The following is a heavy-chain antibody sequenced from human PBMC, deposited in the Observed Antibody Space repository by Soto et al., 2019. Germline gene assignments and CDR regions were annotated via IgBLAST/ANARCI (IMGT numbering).Heavy chain of an antibody. CDR2: IYYSGST. CDR3: ARHDLEYCSSTSCYGDWFDP. Sequence: PSETLSLTCTVSGGSISSSSYYWGWIRQPPGKGLEWIGSIYYSGSTYYNPSLKSRVTISVDTSKNQFSLKLSSVTAADTAVYYCARHDLEYCSSTSCYGDWFDPWGQGTLVTVSS. D-gene: IGHD2-2*01. J-gene: IGHJ5*02. V-gene: IGHV4-39*01. CDR1: GGSISSSSYY.